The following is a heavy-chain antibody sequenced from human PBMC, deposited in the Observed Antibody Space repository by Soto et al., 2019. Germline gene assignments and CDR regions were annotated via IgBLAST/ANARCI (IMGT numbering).Heavy chain of an antibody. J-gene: IGHJ4*02. CDR2: ISNNGVST. D-gene: IGHD2-21*02. V-gene: IGHV3-64*01. Sequence: EAQLVESGRILVQPGGSLGLSCVASGFSFSNYAMDWVRQAPGKGREYVAAISNNGVSTYYANSLKGTFIISRDKSKNTLHLQMGSLRAEGMAGYYCAIGGTYRLLSDFGYLGQGTLVHVSS. CDR1: GFSFSNYA. CDR3: AIGGTYRLLSDFGY.